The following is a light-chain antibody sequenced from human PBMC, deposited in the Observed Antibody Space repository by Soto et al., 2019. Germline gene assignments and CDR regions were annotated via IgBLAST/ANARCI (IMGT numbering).Light chain of an antibody. V-gene: IGKV3-20*01. Sequence: EIVLTQSPGTLSLSSGERATLSCRASQSVSSSYLAWYQQKPGQAPRLLVYATSSRATGIPDRFSGSGSGTDFTLTISRLEPEDVAVYYCQQYSSPSFTFGQGTKLEIK. J-gene: IGKJ2*01. CDR3: QQYSSPSFT. CDR1: QSVSSSY. CDR2: ATS.